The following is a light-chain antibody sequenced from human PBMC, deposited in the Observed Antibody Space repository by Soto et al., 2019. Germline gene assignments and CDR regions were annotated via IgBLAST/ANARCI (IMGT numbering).Light chain of an antibody. CDR3: HQSYSTPT. J-gene: IGKJ3*01. V-gene: IGKV1-5*01. CDR2: DAS. Sequence: DIHMTQSPSTLSASVGDRVTITCRASQSISSWLAWYQQKPGKAPKVLIFDASTLKSGVPSRFSGSGSGTDFTLTISSLQPEDFATYYCHQSYSTPTFGPGTKVDI. CDR1: QSISSW.